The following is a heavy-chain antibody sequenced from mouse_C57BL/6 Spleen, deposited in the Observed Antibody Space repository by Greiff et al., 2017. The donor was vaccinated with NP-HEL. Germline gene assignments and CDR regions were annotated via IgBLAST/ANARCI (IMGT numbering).Heavy chain of an antibody. CDR1: GYTFTSYW. CDR2: IDPSDSYT. CDR3: ARSCSFDY. Sequence: QVQLQQPGAELVMPGASVKLSCKASGYTFTSYWMHWVKQRPGQGLEWIGEIDPSDSYTNYNQKFKGKSTLTVDKSSSTAYMQLSSLTSEDSAVYYCARSCSFDYWGQGTTLTVSS. V-gene: IGHV1-69*01. J-gene: IGHJ2*01.